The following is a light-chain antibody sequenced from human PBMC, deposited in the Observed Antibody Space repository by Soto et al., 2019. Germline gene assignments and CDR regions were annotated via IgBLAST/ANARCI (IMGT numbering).Light chain of an antibody. J-gene: IGKJ1*01. V-gene: IGKV1-5*01. CDR1: QSISSW. CDR2: DAS. Sequence: EIQMTQSPSTLSASVGDRFTITCGASQSISSWLAWYQQKPGKAPKLLIYDASSLESGVPSRFRGSGSGTEFTLTISSLQPDDFATYYCQQYNSYSETFGQGTRLIS. CDR3: QQYNSYSET.